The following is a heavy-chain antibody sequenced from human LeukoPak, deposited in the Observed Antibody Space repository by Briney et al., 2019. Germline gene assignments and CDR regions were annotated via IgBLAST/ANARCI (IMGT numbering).Heavy chain of an antibody. CDR3: AKASDYYGSGSYWDY. Sequence: GGSLRLSCAASGFTFSSYAMSWVRQAPGKGLEWVSAISGSGGSTYYADSAKGRFTISRDNSKNTLYLQINSLRAEDTAVYYCAKASDYYGSGSYWDYWGQGTLVTVSS. CDR2: ISGSGGST. CDR1: GFTFSSYA. D-gene: IGHD3-10*01. V-gene: IGHV3-23*01. J-gene: IGHJ4*02.